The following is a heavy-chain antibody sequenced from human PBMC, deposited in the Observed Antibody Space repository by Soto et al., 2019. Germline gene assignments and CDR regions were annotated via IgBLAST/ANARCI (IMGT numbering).Heavy chain of an antibody. V-gene: IGHV3-30*18. CDR3: AKDSVDPDTAMVTSFDY. CDR2: ISYGGSNK. D-gene: IGHD5-18*01. CDR1: GFTFSSYG. Sequence: QVQLVESGGGVVQPGRSLRLSCAASGFTFSSYGMHWVRQAPGKGLEWVAVISYGGSNKYYADSVKGRFTISRDNSKNTLYLQMNSLRAEDTAVYYCAKDSVDPDTAMVTSFDYWGQGTLVTVSS. J-gene: IGHJ4*02.